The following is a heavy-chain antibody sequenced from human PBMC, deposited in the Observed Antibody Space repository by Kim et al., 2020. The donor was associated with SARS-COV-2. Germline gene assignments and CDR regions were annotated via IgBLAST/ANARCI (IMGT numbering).Heavy chain of an antibody. CDR3: ARASPDYYYAMDV. J-gene: IGHJ6*02. V-gene: IGHV3-43D*03. Sequence: YAADSVRGRLAIARDNSKNSVYLQMDSLRGEDSALYYCARASPDYYYAMDVWGQGTTVTVSS. D-gene: IGHD6-6*01.